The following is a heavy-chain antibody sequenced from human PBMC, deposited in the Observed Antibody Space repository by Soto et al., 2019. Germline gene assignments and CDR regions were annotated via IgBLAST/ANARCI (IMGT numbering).Heavy chain of an antibody. CDR3: ARAYCSGGSCYSAGGFDP. V-gene: IGHV4-59*01. J-gene: IGHJ5*02. CDR2: IYYSGST. D-gene: IGHD2-15*01. Sequence: PSETLSLTCTVSGCSISSYYWSWIRQPPGKGLEWIGYIYYSGSTNYNPSLKSRVTISVDTSKNQFSLKLSSVTAADTAVYYCARAYCSGGSCYSAGGFDPWGQGTLVTVSS. CDR1: GCSISSYY.